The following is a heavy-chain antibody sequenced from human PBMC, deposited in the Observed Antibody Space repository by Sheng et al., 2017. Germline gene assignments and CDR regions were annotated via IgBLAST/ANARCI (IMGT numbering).Heavy chain of an antibody. J-gene: IGHJ6*03. CDR3: ARASGDCTGGVCLLGYYYYMDV. CDR2: ISAYNGNT. V-gene: IGHV1-18*01. CDR1: GYTFTSYG. Sequence: QVQLVQSGAEVKKPGASVKVSCKASGYTFTSYGISWVRQAPGQGLEWMGWISAYNGNTNYAQKLQGRVTMTTDTSTSTAYMELRSLRSDDTAVYYCARASGDCTGGVCLLGYYYYMDVWGKGTTVTGLL. D-gene: IGHD2-8*02.